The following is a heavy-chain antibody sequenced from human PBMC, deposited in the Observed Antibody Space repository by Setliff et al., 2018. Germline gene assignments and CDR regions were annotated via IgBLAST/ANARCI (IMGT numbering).Heavy chain of an antibody. CDR1: GGSISSDSY. J-gene: IGHJ4*02. CDR3: ARESRYYYDNLGTLDY. D-gene: IGHD3-22*01. V-gene: IGHV4-38-2*02. Sequence: SETLSLTCTVAGGSISSDSYWGWIRQPPGKGLEWIASIYHTGSTYYNPSLKSRVSISVDTSKNQFSLKLSSVTAADTAVYYCARESRYYYDNLGTLDYWGQGTLVTVSS. CDR2: IYHTGST.